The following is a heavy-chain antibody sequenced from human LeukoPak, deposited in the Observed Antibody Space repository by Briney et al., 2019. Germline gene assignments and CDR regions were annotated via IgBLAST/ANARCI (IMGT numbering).Heavy chain of an antibody. CDR3: ARGSFTRGYSGYDPLGTLRY. V-gene: IGHV4-31*03. CDR1: GGSISSGGYY. Sequence: SQTLSLTCTVSGGSISSGGYYWSWIRQHPGKGPEWIGYIYYSGSTYYNPSLKSRVTISVDTSKNQFSLKLSSVTAADTAVYYCARGSFTRGYSGYDPLGTLRYWGQGTLVTVSS. J-gene: IGHJ4*02. CDR2: IYYSGST. D-gene: IGHD5-12*01.